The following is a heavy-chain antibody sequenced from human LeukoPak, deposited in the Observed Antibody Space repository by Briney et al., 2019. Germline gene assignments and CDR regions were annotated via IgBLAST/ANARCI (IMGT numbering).Heavy chain of an antibody. V-gene: IGHV1-2*02. J-gene: IGHJ4*02. D-gene: IGHD3-22*01. CDR1: GYRFTDYY. CDR2: INPDSATT. CDR3: ARVSRDSRGYYYGY. Sequence: ASLKVSCKASGYRFTDYYMHWVRQAPGQGLEWMGWINPDSATTNYAQEFQGRVTMTRDTSISTAYMELSSLRSDDTAVYYCARVSRDSRGYYYGYWGQGTLVTVSS.